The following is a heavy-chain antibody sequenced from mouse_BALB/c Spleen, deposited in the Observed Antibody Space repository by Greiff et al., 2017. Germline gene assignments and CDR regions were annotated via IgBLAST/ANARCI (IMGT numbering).Heavy chain of an antibody. CDR3: ARQAGLPLITTVVEDAMDY. CDR2: ISSGGSYT. J-gene: IGHJ4*01. Sequence: DVQLVESGGDLVKPGGSLKLSCAASGFTFSSYGMSWVRQTPDKRLEWVATISSGGSYTYYPDSVKGRFTISRDNAKNTLYLQMSSLKSEDTAMYYCARQAGLPLITTVVEDAMDYWGQGTSVTVSS. V-gene: IGHV5-6*01. CDR1: GFTFSSYG. D-gene: IGHD1-1*01.